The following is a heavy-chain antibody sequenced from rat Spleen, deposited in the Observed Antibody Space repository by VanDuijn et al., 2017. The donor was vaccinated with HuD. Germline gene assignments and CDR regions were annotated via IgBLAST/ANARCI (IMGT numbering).Heavy chain of an antibody. D-gene: IGHD4-3*01. CDR3: ARDWSYNSGFDY. CDR1: GFPLTDYN. CDR2: IWNTGGT. J-gene: IGHJ2*01. Sequence: QVQLKESGPGLVQPSQTMSLSCHVAGFPLTDYNVHWVRQPSGKGLEWMGVIWNTGGTRYNSALKSRLSISKDTTKSQVFLKMNSLQTEDTATYYCARDWSYNSGFDYWGQGVMVTVSS. V-gene: IGHV2-41*01.